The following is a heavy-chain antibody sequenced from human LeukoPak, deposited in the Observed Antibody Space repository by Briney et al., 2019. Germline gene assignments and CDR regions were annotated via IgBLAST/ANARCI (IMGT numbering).Heavy chain of an antibody. D-gene: IGHD3-10*01. CDR3: ARDAVLWFGAGGMDV. CDR2: IYYSGST. CDR1: GGSISSYY. Sequence: SETLSLTCTVSGGSISSYYWSWIRQPPGKGLEWIGYIYYSGSTNYNPSLKSRVTISVDTSKNQFSLKLSSVTAADTAVYYCARDAVLWFGAGGMDVWGQGTTVTVSS. J-gene: IGHJ6*02. V-gene: IGHV4-59*12.